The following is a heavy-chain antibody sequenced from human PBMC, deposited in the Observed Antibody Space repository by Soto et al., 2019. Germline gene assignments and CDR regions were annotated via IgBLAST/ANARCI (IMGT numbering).Heavy chain of an antibody. Sequence: PGGSLRLSCAASGFTFSTNAMNWVRQAPGKGLEWVSGISGTSDNTYYADSVKGRFTISRDNSRSTLFLQMNSLRAEDTAVYYCAKDVHITILRGVIPDSWGQGTLVTVS. CDR2: ISGTSDNT. J-gene: IGHJ4*02. V-gene: IGHV3-23*01. D-gene: IGHD3-10*01. CDR1: GFTFSTNA. CDR3: AKDVHITILRGVIPDS.